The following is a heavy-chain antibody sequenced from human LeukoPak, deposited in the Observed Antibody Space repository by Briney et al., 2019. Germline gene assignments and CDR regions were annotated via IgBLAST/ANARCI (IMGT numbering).Heavy chain of an antibody. V-gene: IGHV3-66*01. Sequence: PGGSLRLSCAASGFTVSSYYMTWVRQAPGKGLEWVSVIYSGGNRYYADSVKGRVAISRDNPKNTVFLQMNSVRAEDTAVYYCARVPVDHGWYFDYWGQGTLVTVSS. J-gene: IGHJ4*02. CDR3: ARVPVDHGWYFDY. D-gene: IGHD4-17*01. CDR1: GFTVSSYY. CDR2: IYSGGNR.